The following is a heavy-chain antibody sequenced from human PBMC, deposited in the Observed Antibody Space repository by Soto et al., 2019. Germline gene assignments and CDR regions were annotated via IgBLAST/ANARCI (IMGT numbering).Heavy chain of an antibody. D-gene: IGHD3-22*01. Sequence: SETLSLTCTVSGGSISSSSYYWGWIRQPPGKGLEWIGSIYYSGSTYYNPSLKSRVTISVDTSKNQFSLKLSSVTAADPAVYYCARNPDSRNSSGYYASVNLLMVDNWFDPWGQGTLVTVSS. CDR3: ARNPDSRNSSGYYASVNLLMVDNWFDP. CDR2: IYYSGST. J-gene: IGHJ5*02. V-gene: IGHV4-39*01. CDR1: GGSISSSSYY.